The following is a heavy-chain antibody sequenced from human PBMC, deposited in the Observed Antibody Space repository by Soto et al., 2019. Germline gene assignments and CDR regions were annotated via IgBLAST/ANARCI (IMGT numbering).Heavy chain of an antibody. CDR1: GDSVSSNSAA. V-gene: IGHV6-1*01. Sequence: SQTLSLTCAISGDSVSSNSAAWNWIRQSPSRGLEWLGRTYYRSKWYNDYAVSVKSRITINPDTAKNQFSLQLNSVTPEDTAVYFCSRELQYSSSSSKFDPWGQGTLVTVSS. CDR2: TYYRSKWYN. J-gene: IGHJ5*02. D-gene: IGHD6-6*01. CDR3: SRELQYSSSSSKFDP.